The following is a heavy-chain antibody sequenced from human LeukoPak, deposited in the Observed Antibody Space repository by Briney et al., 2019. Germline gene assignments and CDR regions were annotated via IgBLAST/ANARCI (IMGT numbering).Heavy chain of an antibody. J-gene: IGHJ4*02. V-gene: IGHV3-20*04. D-gene: IGHD3-22*01. CDR3: ARAPQYYYDSSGYLFDY. Sequence: GGSLRLSCAASGFTFDDYGMSWVRQAPGKGLEWVSGINWNGGSTGYADSVKGRFTISRDNAKNSLYLQMNSLRAEDTALYYCARAPQYYYDSSGYLFDYWGQGPLVTVSS. CDR2: INWNGGST. CDR1: GFTFDDYG.